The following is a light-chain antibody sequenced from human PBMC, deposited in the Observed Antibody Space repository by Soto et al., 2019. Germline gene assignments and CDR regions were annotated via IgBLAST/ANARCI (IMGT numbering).Light chain of an antibody. CDR1: PTISSW. V-gene: IGKV1-5*03. CDR3: QHYNSYSEA. J-gene: IGKJ1*01. Sequence: DIQMTQYPSTLSGSVGDRVTITCRASPTISSWLAWYQQKPGNAPKLLIYKASTLKSGVPSRFSGSVSGTEFTLTISSLQLEDFATYSCQHYNSYSEAFGQGTKVDIK. CDR2: KAS.